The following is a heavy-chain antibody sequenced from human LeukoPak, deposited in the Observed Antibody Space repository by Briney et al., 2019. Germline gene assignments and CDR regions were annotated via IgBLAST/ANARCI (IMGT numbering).Heavy chain of an antibody. Sequence: GGSLRLSCAASGFTFSSYAMHWVRQAPGKGLEYVSAISSKRGSTDYANSVKGRFTISRDNYKNTLYLQMGSLRAEDMAVYYCARGHDGYYYDSSGYYELGNYFDYWGQGTLVTVSS. V-gene: IGHV3-64*01. CDR2: ISSKRGST. J-gene: IGHJ4*02. CDR1: GFTFSSYA. CDR3: ARGHDGYYYDSSGYYELGNYFDY. D-gene: IGHD3-22*01.